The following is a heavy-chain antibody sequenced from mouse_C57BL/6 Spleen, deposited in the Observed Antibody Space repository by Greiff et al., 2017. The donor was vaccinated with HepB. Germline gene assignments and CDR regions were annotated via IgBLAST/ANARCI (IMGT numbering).Heavy chain of an antibody. CDR3: TRGDYYDYDGAMDY. D-gene: IGHD2-4*01. V-gene: IGHV1-15*01. CDR2: IDPETGGT. Sequence: QVQLQQSGAELVRPGASVTLSCKASGYTFTDYEMHWVKQTPVHGLEWIGAIDPETGGTAYNQKFKGKAILTADKSSSTAYMELRSLTSEDSAVYYCTRGDYYDYDGAMDYWGQGTSVTVSS. CDR1: GYTFTDYE. J-gene: IGHJ4*01.